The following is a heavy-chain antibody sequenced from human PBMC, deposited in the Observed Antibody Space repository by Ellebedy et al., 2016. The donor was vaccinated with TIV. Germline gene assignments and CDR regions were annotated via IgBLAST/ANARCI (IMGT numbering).Heavy chain of an antibody. J-gene: IGHJ4*02. V-gene: IGHV1-69*13. Sequence: SVKVSCKASGGTFSSFAISWVRQAPGQGLEWMGGIICMFGTASYAQKFLARVTITADEFTSTAYMEMSSMRSEDTAVYYCARHSGYHAISYLAYWGQGTLVTVSS. CDR3: ARHSGYHAISYLAY. CDR2: IICMFGTA. CDR1: GGTFSSFA. D-gene: IGHD5-12*01.